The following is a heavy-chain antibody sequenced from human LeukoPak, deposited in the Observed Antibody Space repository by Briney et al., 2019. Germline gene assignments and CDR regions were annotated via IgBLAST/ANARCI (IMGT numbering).Heavy chain of an antibody. CDR2: IYYSGST. CDR3: ARDRFGEFPIDY. D-gene: IGHD3-10*01. V-gene: IGHV4-39*07. Sequence: MASETLSLTCTVSGGSISSSSYYWGWIRQPPGKGLEWIGSIYYSGSTYYNPSLKSRVTISVDTSKNQFSLKLSSVTAADTAVYYCARDRFGEFPIDYWGQGTLVTVSS. J-gene: IGHJ4*02. CDR1: GGSISSSSYY.